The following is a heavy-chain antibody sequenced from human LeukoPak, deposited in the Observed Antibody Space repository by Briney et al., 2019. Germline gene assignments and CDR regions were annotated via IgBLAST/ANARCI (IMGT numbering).Heavy chain of an antibody. D-gene: IGHD3-3*01. CDR3: ARVPELTYYDFWSGYNLDI. V-gene: IGHV1-8*01. CDR1: GYTFTSYD. Sequence: ASVKVSCKASGYTFTSYDINWVRQATGQGLEWMGWMNPNSGNTGYAQKFQGRVTMTRNTSISIAYMELSSLRSEDTAVYYCARVPELTYYDFWSGYNLDIWGQGTMVTVSS. J-gene: IGHJ3*02. CDR2: MNPNSGNT.